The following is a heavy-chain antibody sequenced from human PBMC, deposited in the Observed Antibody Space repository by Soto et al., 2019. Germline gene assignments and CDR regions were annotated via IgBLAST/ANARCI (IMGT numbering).Heavy chain of an antibody. Sequence: QVQLVESGGGLVKPGGSLRLSCAASGFTFSDYYMTWIRQAPGKGLEWVSYISSTSDYTDYADSVKGRFTISRDNAKNSVYPQMDSLTVEDTAVYYCTRDPGRRKVDYWGQGTLVTVSS. CDR2: ISSTSDYT. CDR3: TRDPGRRKVDY. V-gene: IGHV3-11*06. J-gene: IGHJ4*02. CDR1: GFTFSDYY.